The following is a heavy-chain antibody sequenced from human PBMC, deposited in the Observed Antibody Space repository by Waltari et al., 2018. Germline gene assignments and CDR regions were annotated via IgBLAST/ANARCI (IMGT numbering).Heavy chain of an antibody. CDR3: TREVVPAATIVVNWFDP. J-gene: IGHJ5*02. CDR2: ISTGIWNP. CDR1: GYTFTSYA. V-gene: IGHV7-4-1*02. Sequence: QVQLVQSGSELKKPGASVKVSCKASGYTFTSYAINWVRQAPGQGLELMGWISTGIWNPPYAKGFTVRFVFSLATSVSPAYLQINNLQADDTAIYYCTREVVPAATIVVNWFDPWGQGTLVTVSS. D-gene: IGHD2-2*01.